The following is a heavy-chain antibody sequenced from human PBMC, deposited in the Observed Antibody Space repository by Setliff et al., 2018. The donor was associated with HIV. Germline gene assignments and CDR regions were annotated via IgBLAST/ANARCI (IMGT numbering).Heavy chain of an antibody. V-gene: IGHV4-39*01. Sequence: PSETLSLTCAVSGGSIRDSKYFWGWIRQSPGKGLEWIGSIYYSGSAYYSPSLKSRVTISVDTSKNHFSLKLNSVTAADTAVFYCARHPALGWWIYGAFDIWGTGRMVTVSS. CDR3: ARHPALGWWIYGAFDI. CDR2: IYYSGSA. D-gene: IGHD3-16*01. J-gene: IGHJ3*02. CDR1: GGSIRDSKYF.